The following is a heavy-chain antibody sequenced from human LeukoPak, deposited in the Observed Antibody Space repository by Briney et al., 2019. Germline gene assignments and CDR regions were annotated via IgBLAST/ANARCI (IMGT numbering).Heavy chain of an antibody. CDR3: ARARQLSSYFYAMDV. J-gene: IGHJ6*02. CDR1: GFIFSSYG. D-gene: IGHD6-13*01. CDR2: IWYDGGYK. V-gene: IGHV3-33*01. Sequence: GRTLRLSCVASGFIFSSYGMHCVRQAPGKGLEWVAVIWYDGGYKYYVDSVKGRFTISRDNSKNTLYLQMNSLRVEDTAVYYCARARQLSSYFYAMDVWGQGTTVAVSS.